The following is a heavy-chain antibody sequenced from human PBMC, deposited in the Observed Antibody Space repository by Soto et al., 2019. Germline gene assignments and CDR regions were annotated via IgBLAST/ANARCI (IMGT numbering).Heavy chain of an antibody. CDR3: ARPPSYSGSLDY. Sequence: SLRLSCAASGFTFSSYGMHWVRQAPGKGLEWVAVISYDGSNKYYADSVKGRFTISRDNSKNTLYLQMNSLRAEDTAVYYCARPPSYSGSLDYWGQGTLVTVSS. CDR1: GFTFSSYG. J-gene: IGHJ4*02. CDR2: ISYDGSNK. V-gene: IGHV3-30*03. D-gene: IGHD1-26*01.